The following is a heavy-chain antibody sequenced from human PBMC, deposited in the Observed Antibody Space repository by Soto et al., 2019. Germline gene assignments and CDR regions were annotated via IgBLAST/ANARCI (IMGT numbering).Heavy chain of an antibody. Sequence: GASVKVSCKASGYTFTGYYMHWVRQAPGQGLEWMGWINPNSGGTNYAQKFQGWVTMTRDTSISTAYMELSRLRSDDTAVYYCARGLDRGLAFWFDPWGQGTLVTVSS. J-gene: IGHJ5*02. CDR3: ARGLDRGLAFWFDP. D-gene: IGHD2-15*01. CDR1: GYTFTGYY. V-gene: IGHV1-2*04. CDR2: INPNSGGT.